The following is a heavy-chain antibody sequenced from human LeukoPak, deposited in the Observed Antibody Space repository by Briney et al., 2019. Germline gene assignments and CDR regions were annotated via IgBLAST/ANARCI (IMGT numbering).Heavy chain of an antibody. CDR2: ISGSGGST. V-gene: IGHV3-23*01. CDR1: GFTFSSYA. D-gene: IGHD6-13*01. Sequence: GGSLRLSCAASGFTFSSYAMSWVRQAPGKGLEWVSAISGSGGSTYYADSVKGRFTISRDNSKNTLYLQMNSLRAEDTALYYCARRYSSSWGLDYWGQGTLVTVSS. CDR3: ARRYSSSWGLDY. J-gene: IGHJ4*02.